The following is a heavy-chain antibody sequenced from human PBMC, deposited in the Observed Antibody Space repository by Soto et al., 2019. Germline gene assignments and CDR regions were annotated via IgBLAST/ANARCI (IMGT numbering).Heavy chain of an antibody. V-gene: IGHV1-18*01. J-gene: IGHJ6*02. D-gene: IGHD3-3*01. Sequence: XSVKVSCQASGYRFTSYGISWVRQAPGQGLEWMGWISAYNGNTNYAQKLQGRVTMTTDTSTSTAYMELRSLRSDDTAVYYCATADYDFWSGYLPAVWGQGTTVTVSS. CDR2: ISAYNGNT. CDR3: ATADYDFWSGYLPAV. CDR1: GYRFTSYG.